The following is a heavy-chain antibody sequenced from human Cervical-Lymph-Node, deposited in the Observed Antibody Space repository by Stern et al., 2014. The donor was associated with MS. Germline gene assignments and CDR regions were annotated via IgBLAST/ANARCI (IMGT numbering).Heavy chain of an antibody. Sequence: EVQLVESGGGLIQPGGSLRLSCAAPGFTVSNNYMSWVRQAPGKGLEWVSLIYTDDRTYYAGSGKGRFTISRDSSKNKLFLQMNSLRAEDTAVYYCARAIFGVNTAAMAPDAFDTWGQGTMVTVSS. CDR3: ARAIFGVNTAAMAPDAFDT. D-gene: IGHD3-3*01. CDR2: IYTDDRT. J-gene: IGHJ3*02. V-gene: IGHV3-53*01. CDR1: GFTVSNNY.